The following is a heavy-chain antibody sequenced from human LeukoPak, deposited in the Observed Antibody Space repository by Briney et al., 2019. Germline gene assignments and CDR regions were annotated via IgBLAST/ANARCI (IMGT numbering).Heavy chain of an antibody. CDR3: ARSRGGYSYGYGED. D-gene: IGHD5-18*01. V-gene: IGHV1-18*01. CDR2: ISAYNGNK. CDR1: GYSFTSYG. Sequence: GASVKVSCKASGYSFTSYGISWVRQAPGQGLEWMGWISAYNGNKNYAQKLQDRVTMTTDTSTSTGYMELRSLTSDDTAVYYCARSRGGYSYGYGEDWGQGTLVTVSS. J-gene: IGHJ4*02.